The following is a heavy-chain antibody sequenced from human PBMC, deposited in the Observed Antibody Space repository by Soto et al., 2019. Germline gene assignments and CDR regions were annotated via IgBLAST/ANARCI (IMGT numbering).Heavy chain of an antibody. CDR1: GFTFSSYG. V-gene: IGHV3-30*18. J-gene: IGHJ6*02. CDR2: ISYDGSNK. D-gene: IGHD3-9*01. Sequence: GGSLRLSCAASGFTFSSYGMHWVRQAPGKGLEWVAVISYDGSNKYYADSVKGRFTISRDNSKNTLYLQMNSLRAKDTAVYYCAKSYYDILTGLVYYYGMDVWGQGTTVTVSS. CDR3: AKSYYDILTGLVYYYGMDV.